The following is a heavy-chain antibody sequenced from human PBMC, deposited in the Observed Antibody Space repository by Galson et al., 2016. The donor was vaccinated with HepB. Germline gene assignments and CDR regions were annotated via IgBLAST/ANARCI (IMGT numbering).Heavy chain of an antibody. Sequence: SLRLSCAPSGFIFTTYAMNWVRQAPGKGLEWISYIDNSGGAIYYTDSVRGRFTISRDNAKNSLYLQMNSLRDADTAVYYCATGLTPFEHWGQGTLVTVSS. CDR1: GFIFTTYA. CDR3: ATGLTPFEH. D-gene: IGHD1-1*01. V-gene: IGHV3-48*02. CDR2: IDNSGGAI. J-gene: IGHJ4*02.